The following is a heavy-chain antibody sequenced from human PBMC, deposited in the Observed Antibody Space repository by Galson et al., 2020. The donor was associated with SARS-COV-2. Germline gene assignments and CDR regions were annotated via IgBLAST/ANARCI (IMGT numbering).Heavy chain of an antibody. CDR2: ISGSGGST. J-gene: IGHJ6*02. CDR1: GFTFSSYA. Sequence: GGSLRLSCAASGFTFSSYAMSWVRQAPGKGLEWVSSISGSGGSTYYADSVKGRFTISRDNSKNTLYLQMNSLRAEDTAVYYCAISNYDSSGYYYYGMDVWGQGTTVTVSS. D-gene: IGHD3-22*01. CDR3: AISNYDSSGYYYYGMDV. V-gene: IGHV3-23*01.